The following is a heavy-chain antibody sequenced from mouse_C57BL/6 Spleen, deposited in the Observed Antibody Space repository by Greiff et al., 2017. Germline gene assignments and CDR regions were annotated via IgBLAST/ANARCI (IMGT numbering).Heavy chain of an antibody. CDR3: AFYYYGFGGLDY. J-gene: IGHJ4*01. CDR1: GYAFSSYW. D-gene: IGHD1-1*01. V-gene: IGHV1-80*01. Sequence: QVQLQQSGAELVKPGASVKISCKTSGYAFSSYWMHWVKQRPGKGLEWIGQIYPGDGDTNYNGKFKGKATLTADKSSSTAYMQLSSLTSEDSAVYFCAFYYYGFGGLDYWGQGTSVTVSS. CDR2: IYPGDGDT.